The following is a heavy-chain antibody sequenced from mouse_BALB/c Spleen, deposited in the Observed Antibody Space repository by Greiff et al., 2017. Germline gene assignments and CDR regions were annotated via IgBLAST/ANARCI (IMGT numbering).Heavy chain of an antibody. CDR3: ARYGYSYYYAMDY. D-gene: IGHD2-2*01. V-gene: IGHV1S29*02. CDR1: GYTFTDYN. J-gene: IGHJ4*01. Sequence: DVKLVESGPELVKPGASVKISCKASGYTFTDYNMHWVKQSHGKSLEWIGYIYPYNGGTGYNQKFKSKATLTVDNSSSTAYMELRSLTSEDSAVYYCARYGYSYYYAMDYWGQGTSVTVSS. CDR2: IYPYNGGT.